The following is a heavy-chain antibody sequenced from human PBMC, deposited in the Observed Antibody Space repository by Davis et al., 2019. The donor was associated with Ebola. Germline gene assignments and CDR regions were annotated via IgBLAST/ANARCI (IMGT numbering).Heavy chain of an antibody. CDR2: IWYDGSNK. CDR3: TRFSRGDLENY. J-gene: IGHJ4*02. D-gene: IGHD1-1*01. V-gene: IGHV3-33*01. Sequence: GGSLRLSCAASGFTFSSYGMHWVRQAPGKGLEWVAVIWYDGSNKYYADSVKGRFTISRDNAKNSLYLQMNSLRVEDTGVYYCTRFSRGDLENYWGQGTLVTVSS. CDR1: GFTFSSYG.